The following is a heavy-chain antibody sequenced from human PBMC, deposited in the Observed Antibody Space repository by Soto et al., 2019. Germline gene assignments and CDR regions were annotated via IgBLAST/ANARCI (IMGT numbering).Heavy chain of an antibody. Sequence: HITLKESGPTLVRPTQTLTLTCAFSGFSLSTSGVCVGGIRQPPGKSLEWRAVIYWEDSKHYSPSLRSRLTITKDTSKNQVVLTMTSMDPLDTGTYYCAHKGPEDWPLDYWGQGPLVTVSS. V-gene: IGHV2-5*02. J-gene: IGHJ4*02. CDR3: AHKGPEDWPLDY. D-gene: IGHD3-9*01. CDR2: IYWEDSK. CDR1: GFSLSTSGVC.